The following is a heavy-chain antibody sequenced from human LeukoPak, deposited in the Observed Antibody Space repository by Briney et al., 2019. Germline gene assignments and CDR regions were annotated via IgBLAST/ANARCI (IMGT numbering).Heavy chain of an antibody. CDR3: VRDRELTY. V-gene: IGHV4-4*02. CDR1: GGSISSSNW. CDR2: IYNSGST. J-gene: IGHJ4*02. Sequence: PSETLSLTCAVSGGSISSSNWWSWVRQPPGKGLEWIGYIYNSGSTIYNPSLKSRVTISADTSKNQFSLKLSSVTAADTAVYYCVRDRELTYWGQGTLVTVSS. D-gene: IGHD5-24*01.